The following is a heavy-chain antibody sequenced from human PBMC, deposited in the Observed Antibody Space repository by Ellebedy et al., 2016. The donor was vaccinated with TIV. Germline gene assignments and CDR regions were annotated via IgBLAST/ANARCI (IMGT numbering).Heavy chain of an antibody. CDR2: ISYDVSDK. CDR1: GFTFSSYG. J-gene: IGHJ4*02. V-gene: IGHV3-30*03. CDR3: ARGFLLGRDWYYPFDY. Sequence: GESLKISCAASGFTFSSYGMHWVRQAPGKGLEWVAVISYDVSDKYYGDSVKGRFTVSRDDSKNTMYVQMNNLRAEDTAVYYCARGFLLGRDWYYPFDYWGQGTLVTVSS. D-gene: IGHD6-19*01.